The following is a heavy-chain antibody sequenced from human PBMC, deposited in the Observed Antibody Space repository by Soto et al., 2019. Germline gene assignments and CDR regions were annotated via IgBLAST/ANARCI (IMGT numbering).Heavy chain of an antibody. Sequence: SETLSLTCTVSGGSISSGGYYWSWIRQHPAKGLEWIGYIYYSGSTYYNPSLKSRVTISVDTSKNQFSLKLSSVTAADTAVYYCARGVSVRRSFDYYYYYMDVWGKGTTVTVSS. CDR2: IYYSGST. D-gene: IGHD6-13*01. CDR3: ARGVSVRRSFDYYYYYMDV. J-gene: IGHJ6*03. V-gene: IGHV4-31*03. CDR1: GGSISSGGYY.